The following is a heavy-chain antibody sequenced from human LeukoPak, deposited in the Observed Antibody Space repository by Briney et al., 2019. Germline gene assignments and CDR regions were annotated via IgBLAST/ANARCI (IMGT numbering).Heavy chain of an antibody. Sequence: ASVKVSCKASGYTFTSYGISWVRQAPGQGLEWMGWISAYNGNTNYAQKLQGRVTMTTDTSTSTAYMGLRSLRSDDTAVYYCARDRGYYDSSGYYGYWGQGTLVTVSS. CDR2: ISAYNGNT. CDR3: ARDRGYYDSSGYYGY. D-gene: IGHD3-22*01. J-gene: IGHJ4*02. V-gene: IGHV1-18*01. CDR1: GYTFTSYG.